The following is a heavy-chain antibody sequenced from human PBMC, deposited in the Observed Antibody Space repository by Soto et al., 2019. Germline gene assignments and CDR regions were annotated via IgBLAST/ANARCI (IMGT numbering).Heavy chain of an antibody. CDR1: GGTFSSYA. Sequence: GASVKVSCKASGGTFSSYAISWVRQAPGQGLEWMGGIIPIFGTANYAQKFQGRVTITADESTSTAYMELSSLRSEDTAVYYCAGGYIYGYVYHCYVLSFWAQRSTDL. V-gene: IGHV1-69*13. CDR3: AGGYIYGYVYHCYVLSFWAQRSTDL. CDR2: IIPIFGTA. J-gene: IGHJ2*01. D-gene: IGHD3-16*01.